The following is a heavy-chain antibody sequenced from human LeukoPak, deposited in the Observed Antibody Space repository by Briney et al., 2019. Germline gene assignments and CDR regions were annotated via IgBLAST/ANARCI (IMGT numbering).Heavy chain of an antibody. CDR3: TTDAAGDY. Sequence: GGSLRLSCAASGFTFSNAWMSWVRQAPGKGLEWVGRIKSKTDDGTTDYAAPVKGRFTISRDDSKNTLYLQMNSLKTEDTAVYYCTTDAAGDYWGQGTLVTVSS. V-gene: IGHV3-15*01. CDR1: GFTFSNAW. D-gene: IGHD6-13*01. CDR2: IKSKTDDGTT. J-gene: IGHJ4*02.